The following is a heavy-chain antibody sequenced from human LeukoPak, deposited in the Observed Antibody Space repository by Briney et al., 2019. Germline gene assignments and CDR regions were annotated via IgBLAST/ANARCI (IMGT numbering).Heavy chain of an antibody. Sequence: PSETLSLTCTVSGGSISSSSYYWGWIRQPPGKGLEWIGSIYYSGSTYYNPSLKSRVTISVDTSKNQFSLKLSSVTAADTAVYYCARQYSGSYYLEGCYFDYWGQGTLVTVSS. D-gene: IGHD1-26*01. CDR3: ARQYSGSYYLEGCYFDY. V-gene: IGHV4-39*01. J-gene: IGHJ4*02. CDR1: GGSISSSSYY. CDR2: IYYSGST.